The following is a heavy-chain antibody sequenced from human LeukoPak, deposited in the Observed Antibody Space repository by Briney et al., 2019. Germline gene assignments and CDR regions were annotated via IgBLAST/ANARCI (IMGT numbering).Heavy chain of an antibody. CDR2: INPKSGGT. V-gene: IGHV1-2*02. D-gene: IGHD3-3*01. CDR1: GYTFTGYY. CDR3: ATSAGTSGPELDY. J-gene: IGHJ4*02. Sequence: GASVKVSCKASGYTFTGYYMHWVRQAPGQGLEWMGWINPKSGGTNYAQKFQGRVTMTRDTSISTAYMEVSRMTSDDTAVYYCATSAGTSGPELDYWGQGTLVTVSS.